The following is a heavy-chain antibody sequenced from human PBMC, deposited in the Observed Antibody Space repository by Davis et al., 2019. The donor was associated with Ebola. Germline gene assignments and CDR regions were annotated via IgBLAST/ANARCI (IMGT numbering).Heavy chain of an antibody. CDR3: ARAQFPTTSDH. V-gene: IGHV1-18*04. CDR2: INPHNGNT. D-gene: IGHD1-1*01. CDR1: GYTFTHYG. J-gene: IGHJ4*02. Sequence: ASVKVSCKASGYTFTHYGITWVRQAPGQGLEWMGWINPHNGNTNYAQNVQGRVTMTTDTSTSTAYMEVGSLRSDDTAVYYCARAQFPTTSDHWGQGTLVTGSS.